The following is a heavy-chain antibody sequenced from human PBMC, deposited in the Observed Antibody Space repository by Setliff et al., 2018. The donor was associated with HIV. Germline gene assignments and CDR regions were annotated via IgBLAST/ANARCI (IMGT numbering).Heavy chain of an antibody. J-gene: IGHJ4*02. V-gene: IGHV4-61*02. CDR2: MYPSGTT. Sequence: SETLSLTCTVSGGSISGNYYWSWIRQPAEKGLEWIGRMYPSGTTDYNPSLRSRVTISLGTSKNQFSLKLTSVTAADTAVYYCARATSGYDGYEYYFDYWGQGTLVTVSS. CDR1: GGSISGNYY. D-gene: IGHD5-12*01. CDR3: ARATSGYDGYEYYFDY.